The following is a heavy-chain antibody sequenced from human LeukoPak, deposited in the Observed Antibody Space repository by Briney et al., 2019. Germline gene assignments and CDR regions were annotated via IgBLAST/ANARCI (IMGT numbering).Heavy chain of an antibody. CDR1: GDSVSSNSAA. J-gene: IGHJ4*02. D-gene: IGHD6-13*01. CDR3: ARGYSSSWDALFYFDY. CDR2: TYYRSKWYN. Sequence: SQTLSLTCAISGDSVSSNSAAWNWIRQSPSRGLEWLGRTYYRSKWYNDYAVSVKSRITINPDTSKNQFSLQLNSVTPEDTAVYYCARGYSSSWDALFYFDYWGQGTLVTVSS. V-gene: IGHV6-1*01.